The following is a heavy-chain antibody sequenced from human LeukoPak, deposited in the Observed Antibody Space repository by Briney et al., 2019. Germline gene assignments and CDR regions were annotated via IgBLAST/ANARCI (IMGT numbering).Heavy chain of an antibody. CDR3: AHSLYYYGSGSAENWFDP. CDR2: IYWDDDK. Sequence: SGPTLVNPTQTLTLTCTFSGFSLSTSGVGVGWIRQPPGKALEWLALIYWDDDKRYSPSLKSRLTITKDTSKNQVVLTMTNMDPVDTATYYCAHSLYYYGSGSAENWFDPWGQGTLVTVSS. D-gene: IGHD3-10*01. J-gene: IGHJ5*02. CDR1: GFSLSTSGVG. V-gene: IGHV2-5*02.